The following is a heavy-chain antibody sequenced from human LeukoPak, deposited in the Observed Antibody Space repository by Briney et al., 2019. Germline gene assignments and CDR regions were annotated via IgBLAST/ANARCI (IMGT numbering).Heavy chain of an antibody. CDR2: ITNSGENT. CDR3: AKDHPNGYLYYFDY. CDR1: GFSFPYG. J-gene: IGHJ4*02. Sequence: GGSLRLSCEASGFSFPYGMSWVRQAPGKGLEWVSGITNSGENTYYADSGKGRFTISRDNSKNTLFLEMNSLRAEDTAVYYCAKDHPNGYLYYFDYWGQGTLVTVSS. V-gene: IGHV3-23*01. D-gene: IGHD1-1*01.